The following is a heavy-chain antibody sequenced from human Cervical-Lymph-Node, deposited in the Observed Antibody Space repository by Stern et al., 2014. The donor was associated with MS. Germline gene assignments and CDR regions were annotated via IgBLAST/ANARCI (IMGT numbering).Heavy chain of an antibody. CDR2: INPNSRDT. CDR3: ATPYSSGWSPDH. CDR1: GYTFTDFY. D-gene: IGHD6-19*01. J-gene: IGHJ5*02. V-gene: IGHV1-2*06. Sequence: VPLVQSEAVVKKPGASVKVSCKASGYTFTDFYIHWVRQAPGQGLEWMGRINPNSRDTKFAQKFQGRVSLTRDTSINTAYMELTRLRSDDTAIYYCATPYSSGWSPDHWGQGTAVTVSS.